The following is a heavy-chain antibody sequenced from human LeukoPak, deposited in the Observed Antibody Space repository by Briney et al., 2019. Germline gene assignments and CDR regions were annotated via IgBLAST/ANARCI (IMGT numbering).Heavy chain of an antibody. Sequence: GGSLRLSCAASGFTFSSYVMHWVRQAPGKGLEWVAIISYDGSNEYYADSVKGRFTISRDNSKNTLYLQMNSLRSDDTAVYYCARTFLDAFDIWGQGTMVTVSS. V-gene: IGHV3-30*04. CDR1: GFTFSSYV. J-gene: IGHJ3*02. CDR2: ISYDGSNE. CDR3: ARTFLDAFDI. D-gene: IGHD2/OR15-2a*01.